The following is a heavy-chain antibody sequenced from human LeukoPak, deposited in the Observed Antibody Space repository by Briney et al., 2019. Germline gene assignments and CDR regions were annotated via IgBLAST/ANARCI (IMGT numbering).Heavy chain of an antibody. D-gene: IGHD6-19*01. CDR2: IHYSGST. V-gene: IGHV4-59*08. J-gene: IGHJ4*02. Sequence: PSETLSLTCTVSGGTISSYYWNWIRQPPGKGLEWIGYIHYSGSTKYNPSLKSRVTISVDTSKNQFSLKLCSVTAADTAVYYCARWYSSGWAFDYWGQGTLVTVSS. CDR3: ARWYSSGWAFDY. CDR1: GGTISSYY.